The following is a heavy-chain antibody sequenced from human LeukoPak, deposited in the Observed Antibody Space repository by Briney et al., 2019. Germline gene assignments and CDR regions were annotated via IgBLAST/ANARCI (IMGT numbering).Heavy chain of an antibody. V-gene: IGHV3-11*04. CDR1: GFTFSDYY. J-gene: IGHJ5*02. Sequence: PGGSLRLSCAASGFTFSDYYMSWIRHAPGKGLEWVSYISSSSGTIYYADSVKGRFTISRDNAKNSLYLQMNSLRAEDTAVYYCASEINWFDPWGQGTLVTVSS. CDR2: ISSSSGTI. CDR3: ASEINWFDP.